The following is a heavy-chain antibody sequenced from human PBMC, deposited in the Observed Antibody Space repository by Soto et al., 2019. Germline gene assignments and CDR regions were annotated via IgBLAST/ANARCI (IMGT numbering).Heavy chain of an antibody. CDR2: ISYDGSNK. CDR3: ARPTDYGDYSLDY. V-gene: IGHV3-30-3*01. D-gene: IGHD4-17*01. J-gene: IGHJ4*02. Sequence: QVQLVESGGGVVQPGRSLRLSCAASGFTFSSYAMHWVRQAPGTGLEWVAVISYDGSNKYYADSVKGRFTISRDNSKNTLYLQMNSLRAEDTAVYYCARPTDYGDYSLDYWGQGTLVTVSS. CDR1: GFTFSSYA.